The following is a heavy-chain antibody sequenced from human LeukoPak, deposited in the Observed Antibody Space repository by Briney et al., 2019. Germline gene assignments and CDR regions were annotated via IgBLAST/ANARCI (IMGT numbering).Heavy chain of an antibody. CDR2: IYVDGRT. J-gene: IGHJ4*02. D-gene: IGHD4-23*01. CDR1: GFTVSTTY. V-gene: IGHV3-53*01. CDR3: ARRGDGGRSFDY. Sequence: GGSLRLSCAASGFTVSTTYMSWVRQAPGKGLEWVSLIYVDGRTYYADSVKGRFTISRDNSKNTLYLQVNSLRAEDTAVYYCARRGDGGRSFDYWGQGTLVTVSS.